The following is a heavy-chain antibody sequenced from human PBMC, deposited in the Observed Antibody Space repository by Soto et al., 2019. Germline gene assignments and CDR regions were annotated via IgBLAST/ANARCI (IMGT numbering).Heavy chain of an antibody. CDR3: ARDGQWLPRDGLRSSYYFDY. CDR2: IWYDGGNK. D-gene: IGHD6-19*01. CDR1: GFNFSSYV. J-gene: IGHJ4*02. Sequence: QVQLVESGGGVVQPGRSLRLSCAASGFNFSSYVMHWVCQAPGKGLEWVAVIWYDGGNKYYADSVKGRFTISRDNSKNTLYLQMNRLRAEDTAVYYCARDGQWLPRDGLRSSYYFDYWGQGTLVTVSS. V-gene: IGHV3-33*01.